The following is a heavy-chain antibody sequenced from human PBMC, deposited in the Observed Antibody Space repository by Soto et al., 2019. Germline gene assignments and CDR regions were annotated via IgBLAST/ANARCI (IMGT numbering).Heavy chain of an antibody. CDR3: ARDKRDVRFLDCSYYFDY. J-gene: IGHJ4*01. CDR2: LSYDGSNK. CDR1: GFTFSSCA. D-gene: IGHD3-3*01. Sequence: QVQVVEAGGGVVQPGGSLRLSCAASGFTFSSCAMHWVRQAPGKGLEWVALLSYDGSNKYYADSVKGRFTISRDNSKNTLYLQINSLRAESTAVYYGARDKRDVRFLDCSYYFDYWGHGAQVSVSS. V-gene: IGHV3-30-3*01.